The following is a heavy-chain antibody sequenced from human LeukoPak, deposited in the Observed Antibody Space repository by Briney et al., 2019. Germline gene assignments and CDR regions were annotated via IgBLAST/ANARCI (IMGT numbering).Heavy chain of an antibody. D-gene: IGHD1-26*01. CDR3: AKTQWKVGATDYFDY. CDR1: GFAFSNYA. V-gene: IGHV3-23*01. CDR2: INDNGGQR. Sequence: PGGSLRLSCAASGFAFSNYAMTWVRQAPGKGLEWVTNINDNGGQRHYADSVKGRFTISRDNSKNTLFLQMDSLRAEDTAVYYCAKTQWKVGATDYFDYWGQGILVTVSS. J-gene: IGHJ4*02.